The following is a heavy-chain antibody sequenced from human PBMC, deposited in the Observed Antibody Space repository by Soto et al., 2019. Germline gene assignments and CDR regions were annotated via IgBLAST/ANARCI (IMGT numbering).Heavy chain of an antibody. J-gene: IGHJ4*02. CDR3: ARRGSNKWDEDFDF. CDR1: GYTFTNYG. V-gene: IGHV1-18*01. CDR2: ISPYNGDT. Sequence: QVQLVQSGAEVKKPGASVKVSCQASGYTFTNYGISWVRQAPGQGLEWVGWISPYNGDTRYAQNVQGRVTLTTDTPTRAAYMELRSLRSDDTALYYCARRGSNKWDEDFDFWGQGTLVTVSS. D-gene: IGHD2-15*01.